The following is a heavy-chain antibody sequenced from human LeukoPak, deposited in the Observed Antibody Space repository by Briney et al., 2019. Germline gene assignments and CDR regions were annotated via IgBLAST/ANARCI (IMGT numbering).Heavy chain of an antibody. J-gene: IGHJ4*02. CDR3: ARERFHGSGAPKYDC. CDR2: IRYDESNE. V-gene: IGHV3-30*02. Sequence: PGGSLRLSCVASGFPFSSYGMHWVRQAPGKTLEWVAFIRYDESNEDYSDSVKGRFTISRDNAKNSLYLQMNSLRADDTAVYYCARERFHGSGAPKYDCWGQGTLVTVSS. CDR1: GFPFSSYG. D-gene: IGHD3-10*01.